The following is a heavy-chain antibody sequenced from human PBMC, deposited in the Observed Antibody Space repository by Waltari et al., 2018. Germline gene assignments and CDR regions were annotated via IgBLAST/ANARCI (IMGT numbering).Heavy chain of an antibody. D-gene: IGHD6-6*01. CDR3: ARDSTRRFDY. J-gene: IGHJ4*02. CDR1: GFSFGRYW. CDR2: INEDGSEK. V-gene: IGHV3-7*01. Sequence: EVQLVESGGGLVQPGGSLGLSCAASGFSFGRYWLTWVRQAPGEGLEWVASINEDGSEKQYVDSVKGRFTISRDNAKNSLYLQMNSLRADDTAVYYCARDSTRRFDYWGQGTLVTVSS.